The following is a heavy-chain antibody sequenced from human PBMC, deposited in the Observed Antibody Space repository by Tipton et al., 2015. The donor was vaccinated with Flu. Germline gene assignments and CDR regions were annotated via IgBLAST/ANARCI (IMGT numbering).Heavy chain of an antibody. D-gene: IGHD2-15*01. CDR3: ARSSRSCGGSTCYPLDY. J-gene: IGHJ4*02. V-gene: IGHV4-34*01. Sequence: TLSLTCAAYGGSFSDYYWSWIRQPPGKGLEWIGEINHSGGTDYNPSLKSRVTMSIDTSKSQFSLKLSSVTVADTAIYSCARSSRSCGGSTCYPLDYWGQGTLVTVSS. CDR1: GGSFSDYY. CDR2: INHSGGT.